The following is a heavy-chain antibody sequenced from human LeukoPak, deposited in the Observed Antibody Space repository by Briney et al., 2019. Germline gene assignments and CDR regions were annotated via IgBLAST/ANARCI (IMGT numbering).Heavy chain of an antibody. CDR3: ARDGYYYGSGSSYFEY. CDR1: VCSLISYY. V-gene: IGHV4-4*07. D-gene: IGHD3-10*01. J-gene: IGHJ4*02. Sequence: PSETLSLTFPFSVCSLISYYWSWIRQPAWKGLDWIGRTYTSGSTNYNPSLNSRVTISVDTSKNQFSLKLTSVTAASPAVYYCARDGYYYGSGSSYFEYWGQGTLVTVSS. CDR2: TYTSGST.